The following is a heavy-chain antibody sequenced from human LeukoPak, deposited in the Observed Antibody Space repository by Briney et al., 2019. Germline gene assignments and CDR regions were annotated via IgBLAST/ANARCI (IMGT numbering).Heavy chain of an antibody. D-gene: IGHD2-21*02. J-gene: IGHJ4*02. Sequence: GASVKVSCKASGYTFTRYYIHWVRHAPRQGLEWMGWINPKSGSPNYAQRFQGRISMTRDTSISTVYLEVTSLRSDDTAVYYCARDDSSLTKVTAYDYWGQGTLVIVSS. CDR2: INPKSGSP. CDR1: GYTFTRYY. V-gene: IGHV1-2*02. CDR3: ARDDSSLTKVTAYDY.